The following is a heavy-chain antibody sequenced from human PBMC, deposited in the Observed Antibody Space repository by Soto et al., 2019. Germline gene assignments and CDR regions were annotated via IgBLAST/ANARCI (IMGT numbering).Heavy chain of an antibody. D-gene: IGHD5-18*01. CDR2: ISYDGSNK. CDR1: GFTFSSYG. J-gene: IGHJ6*02. Sequence: GGSLRLSCAASGFTFSSYGMHWVRQAPGKGLEWVAVISYDGSNKYYADSVKGRFTISRDNSKNTLYLQMNSLRAEDTAVYYCAKGGKGTAMVDHYYYGMDVWGQGTTVTVSS. V-gene: IGHV3-30*18. CDR3: AKGGKGTAMVDHYYYGMDV.